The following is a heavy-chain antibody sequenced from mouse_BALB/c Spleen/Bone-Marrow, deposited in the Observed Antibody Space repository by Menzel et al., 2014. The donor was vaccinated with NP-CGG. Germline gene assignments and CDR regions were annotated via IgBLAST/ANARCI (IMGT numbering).Heavy chain of an antibody. CDR1: GFTFSSYT. Sequence: EVQGVESGGGLVQPGGSLKLSCVASGFTFSSYTMSWVRQTPEKRLEWVATITSVGVYTYYPDSVKGRFTISRDNAKNTLYLQMSSLKSEDTAMYYCTRDLYDGYSYYAMDYWGQGTSVTVSS. CDR3: TRDLYDGYSYYAMDY. D-gene: IGHD2-3*01. J-gene: IGHJ4*01. CDR2: ITSVGVYT. V-gene: IGHV5-6-4*01.